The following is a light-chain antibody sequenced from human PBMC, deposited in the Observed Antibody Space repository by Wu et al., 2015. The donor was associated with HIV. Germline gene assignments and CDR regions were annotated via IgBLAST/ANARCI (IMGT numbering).Light chain of an antibody. J-gene: IGKJ5*01. CDR2: DTS. V-gene: IGKV3-20*01. CDR1: QGINSAY. CDR3: HQYGYTPIT. Sequence: EIVLTQSPGTLSLSPGDRATLSCRASQGINSAYFAWYQQKPGQAPRLLIYDTSIRATGVPDRFSGSGSGTDFTLTINRLEPEDFAVYSCHQYGYTPITFGQGTRLEIK.